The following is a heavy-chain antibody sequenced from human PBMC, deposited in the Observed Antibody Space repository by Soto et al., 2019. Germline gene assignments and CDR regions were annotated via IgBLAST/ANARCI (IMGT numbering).Heavy chain of an antibody. V-gene: IGHV4-59*01. J-gene: IGHJ4*02. D-gene: IGHD4-17*01. CDR3: ARAWPTVTFAY. Sequence: PSETLPLTCTLPGGYISSSYWSWIRQPPGKGLEWIGYIYYSGSTNYNPSLKSRVTISVDTSKNQFSLKLSSVTAADTAVYYCARAWPTVTFAYWGQGTLVTVSS. CDR1: GGYISSSY. CDR2: IYYSGST.